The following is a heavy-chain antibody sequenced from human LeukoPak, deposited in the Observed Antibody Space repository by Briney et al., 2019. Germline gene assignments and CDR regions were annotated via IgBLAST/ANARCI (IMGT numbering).Heavy chain of an antibody. CDR2: ISSSSSYI. CDR1: GFTFYTYP. Sequence: GGSLRLSCAASGFTFYTYPMHWVRQAPGKGLEWVSSISSSSSYIYYADSVKGRFTISRDNAKNSLYLQMNSLRAEDTAVYYCARDGYDILTGAIDAFDIWGQGTMVTVSS. CDR3: ARDGYDILTGAIDAFDI. V-gene: IGHV3-21*01. D-gene: IGHD3-9*01. J-gene: IGHJ3*02.